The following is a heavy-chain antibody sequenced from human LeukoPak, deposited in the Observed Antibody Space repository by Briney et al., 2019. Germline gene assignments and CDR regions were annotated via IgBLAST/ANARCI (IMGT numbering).Heavy chain of an antibody. D-gene: IGHD3-10*01. Sequence: KPSQTLSLTCTVSGGSISSGDYYWSWIRQPPGKGLEWIGYIYYSGSTYYNPSLKSRVTISVDTSKNQFSLKLSSVTAADTAVYYCARVARLTGSVDYWGQGTLVTVSS. CDR3: ARVARLTGSVDY. CDR1: GGSISSGDYY. J-gene: IGHJ4*02. V-gene: IGHV4-30-4*01. CDR2: IYYSGST.